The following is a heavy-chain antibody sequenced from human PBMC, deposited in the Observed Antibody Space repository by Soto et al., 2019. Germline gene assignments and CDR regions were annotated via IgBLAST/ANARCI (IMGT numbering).Heavy chain of an antibody. J-gene: IGHJ5*02. CDR3: ARIRMVRGVTSFDP. D-gene: IGHD3-10*01. V-gene: IGHV2-70*01. CDR1: GFSPSTSGMC. CDR2: IDWDDDK. Sequence: SGPTLVNPTQTLTLTCTFSGFSPSTSGMCVSWIRQPPGKALEWLALIDWDDDKYYSTSLKTRLTISKDTSKNQVVLTMTNMDPVDTATYYCARIRMVRGVTSFDPWGQGTLVTVSS.